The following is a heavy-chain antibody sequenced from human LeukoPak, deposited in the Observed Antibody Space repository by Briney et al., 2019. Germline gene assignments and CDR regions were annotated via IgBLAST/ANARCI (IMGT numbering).Heavy chain of an antibody. V-gene: IGHV3-7*01. CDR3: ARDKIVGATHFDY. CDR1: EFTFSDTW. Sequence: GGSLRLSCAASEFTFSDTWMSWVRQAPGKGLEWVANIKQDGSEKYYVDSVKGRFTISRDNAKNSLYLQMNSLRAEDTAVYYCARDKIVGATHFDYWGQGTLVTVSS. D-gene: IGHD1-26*01. CDR2: IKQDGSEK. J-gene: IGHJ4*02.